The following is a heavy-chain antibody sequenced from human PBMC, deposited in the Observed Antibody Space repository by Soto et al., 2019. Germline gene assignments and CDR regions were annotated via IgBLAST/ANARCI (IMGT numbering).Heavy chain of an antibody. V-gene: IGHV3-33*01. CDR2: IWYDGSNK. CDR3: ARDTRFLEWYFDY. CDR1: GFTFSSYG. Sequence: GGSLRLSCAASGFTFSSYGMHWVRQAPGKGLEWMAVIWYDGSNKYYADSVKGRFTISRDNSKNTLYLQMNSLRAEDTAVYYCARDTRFLEWYFDYWGQGTLVTVSS. D-gene: IGHD3-3*01. J-gene: IGHJ4*02.